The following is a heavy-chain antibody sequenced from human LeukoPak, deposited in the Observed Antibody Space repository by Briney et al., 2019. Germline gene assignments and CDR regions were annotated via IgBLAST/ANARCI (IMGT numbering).Heavy chain of an antibody. Sequence: SQTLSLTCNVPGGSISSTESFWSWIRQPPGEGLEWVVSIYSSGSSYYNPPPKIRVPSSVDTSRNEFCLHLSSVTVADTAVDYCARQYAHPLNGNNSQFALNIWGEGTMVTVSS. D-gene: IGHD2/OR15-2a*01. J-gene: IGHJ3*02. V-gene: IGHV4-39*01. CDR1: GGSISSTESF. CDR3: ARQYAHPLNGNNSQFALNI. CDR2: IYSSGSS.